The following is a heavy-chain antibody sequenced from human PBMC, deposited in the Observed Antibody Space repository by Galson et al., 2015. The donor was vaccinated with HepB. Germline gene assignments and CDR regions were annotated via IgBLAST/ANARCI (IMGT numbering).Heavy chain of an antibody. Sequence: SVKVSCKASGFTFTNSAVQWVRQARGQRLEWIGWIVVGSGNTNYAQKFQERVTMTGDTSTSTAYMDLSSLRFEDTAVYYCAYGAHYDFWGGDYYYYTMDVWGQGTTVTVSS. CDR3: AYGAHYDFWGGDYYYYTMDV. J-gene: IGHJ6*02. CDR1: GFTFTNSA. D-gene: IGHD3-3*01. CDR2: IVVGSGNT. V-gene: IGHV1-58*01.